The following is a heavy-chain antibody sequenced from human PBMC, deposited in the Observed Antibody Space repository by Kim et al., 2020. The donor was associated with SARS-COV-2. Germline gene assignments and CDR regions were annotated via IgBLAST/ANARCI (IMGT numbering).Heavy chain of an antibody. CDR3: ASPAGNYYDSSGYYRFDY. J-gene: IGHJ4*02. D-gene: IGHD3-22*01. V-gene: IGHV4-39*01. Sequence: KSRVTISVDPSKNQFSLKLSSVTAADTAVYYCASPAGNYYDSSGYYRFDYWGQGTLVTVSS.